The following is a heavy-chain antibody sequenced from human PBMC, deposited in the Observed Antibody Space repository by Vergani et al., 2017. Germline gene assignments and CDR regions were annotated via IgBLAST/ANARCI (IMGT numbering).Heavy chain of an antibody. CDR1: GGSFSGYY. D-gene: IGHD5-18*01. V-gene: IGHV4-34*01. CDR3: AGGGTAMVSYFDY. Sequence: QVQLQQWGAGLLKPSETLSLTCAVYGGSFSGYYWSWIRQPPGKGLEWSGEINHSGSTNYNPSLKSLVTISVDTSKNQFSLKLSSVTAADTAVYYCAGGGTAMVSYFDYWGQGTLVTVSS. CDR2: INHSGST. J-gene: IGHJ4*02.